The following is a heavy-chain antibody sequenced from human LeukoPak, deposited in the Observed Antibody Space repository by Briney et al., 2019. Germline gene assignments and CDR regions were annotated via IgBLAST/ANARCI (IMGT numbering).Heavy chain of an antibody. CDR3: SREFPFCGADCFSGVFDI. CDR1: GYTFSSYG. V-gene: IGHV1-18*01. D-gene: IGHD2-21*02. Sequence: APVKVSCTASGYTFSSYGINWVRQAPGQGLEWMGWISVINSGNTRYAQNFQGRLTMTTDTSTTTAYMELRSLRSDDTAVYYCSREFPFCGADCFSGVFDIWGQGTMVTVS. CDR2: ISVINSGNT. J-gene: IGHJ3*02.